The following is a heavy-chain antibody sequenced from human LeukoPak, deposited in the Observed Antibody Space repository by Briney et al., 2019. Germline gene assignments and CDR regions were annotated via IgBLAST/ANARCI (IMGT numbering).Heavy chain of an antibody. J-gene: IGHJ4*02. CDR1: GYSVTEVA. Sequence: ASVKVSCKVSGYSVTEVAIHWVRQAPGQGLEWMGWISAYNGNTNYAQKLQGRVTMTTDTSTSTAYMELRSLRSDDTAVYYCARGGGYNPVAYWGQGTLVTVSS. V-gene: IGHV1-18*01. CDR2: ISAYNGNT. D-gene: IGHD5-24*01. CDR3: ARGGGYNPVAY.